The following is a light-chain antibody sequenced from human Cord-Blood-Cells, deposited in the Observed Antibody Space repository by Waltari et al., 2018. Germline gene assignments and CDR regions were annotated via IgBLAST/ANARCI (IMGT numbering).Light chain of an antibody. J-gene: IGLJ3*02. Sequence: QSALTQPASVSGSPGQSITISCPGTSSTAGGYNYASWYQQHPGNSPKLMIYDVSNRPSGVSNRFSCSKSGNTASLTISGLQAEDEADYYCSSYTSSSTRVFGGGTKLTVL. V-gene: IGLV2-14*01. CDR2: DVS. CDR1: SSTAGGYNY. CDR3: SSYTSSSTRV.